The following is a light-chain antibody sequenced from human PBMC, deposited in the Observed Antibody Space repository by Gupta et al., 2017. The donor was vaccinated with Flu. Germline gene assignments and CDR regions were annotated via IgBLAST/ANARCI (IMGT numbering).Light chain of an antibody. CDR2: GTS. CDR1: QNFTNNY. V-gene: IGKV3-20*01. Sequence: EIVLTQSPGTLSLSPGESATLSCRASQNFTNNYLAWYQQKPGQAPRLLIFGTSNRATGVPDRFSGSVSGTDFTLTISRLEPEDFAVYYCQQSASSQWTFGQGTKVEI. J-gene: IGKJ1*01. CDR3: QQSASSQWT.